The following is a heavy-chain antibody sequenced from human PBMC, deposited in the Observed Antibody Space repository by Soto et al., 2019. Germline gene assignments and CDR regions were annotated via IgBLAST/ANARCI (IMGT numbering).Heavy chain of an antibody. J-gene: IGHJ5*02. CDR2: IIPIFGTA. V-gene: IGHV1-69*13. CDR1: GGTFSSYA. Sequence: SVKVSCKASGGTFSSYAISWVRQAPGQGLEWMGGIIPIFGTANYAQKFRGRVTITADESTSTAHMELSSLRSEDTAVYYCARTEGRYSSSLNWFDPWGQGTLVTVSS. D-gene: IGHD6-6*01. CDR3: ARTEGRYSSSLNWFDP.